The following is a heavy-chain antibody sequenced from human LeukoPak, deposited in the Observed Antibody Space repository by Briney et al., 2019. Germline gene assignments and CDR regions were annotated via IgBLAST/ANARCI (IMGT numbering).Heavy chain of an antibody. Sequence: ASVKVSCKASGYTFTGYYMHWVRQAPGQGLEWMGWINPNSGGTNYAQKFQGRVTMTRDTSISTAYMELSRLRSDDTAVYYCASSVGATYYYYYYMDVWGKGATVTVSS. CDR2: INPNSGGT. CDR3: ASSVGATYYYYYYMDV. CDR1: GYTFTGYY. V-gene: IGHV1-2*02. J-gene: IGHJ6*03. D-gene: IGHD1-26*01.